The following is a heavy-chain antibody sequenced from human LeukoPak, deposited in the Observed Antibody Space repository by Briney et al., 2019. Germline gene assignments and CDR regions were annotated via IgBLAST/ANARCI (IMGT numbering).Heavy chain of an antibody. D-gene: IGHD4/OR15-4a*01. CDR1: GFTYSDYG. V-gene: IGHV3-30*02. CDR2: IWYDGSNK. CDR3: AKDLTGFYYFDY. J-gene: IGHJ4*02. Sequence: GGSLRLSCAASGFTYSDYGMHWVRQAPGKGLEWVAVIWYDGSNKYYADSVKGRFTISRDNSKNTLYLQMNSLRAEDTAVYYCAKDLTGFYYFDYWGQGTLVTVSS.